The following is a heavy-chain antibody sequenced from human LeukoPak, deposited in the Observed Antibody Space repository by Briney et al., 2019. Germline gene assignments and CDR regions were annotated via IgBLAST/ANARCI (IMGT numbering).Heavy chain of an antibody. D-gene: IGHD4-17*01. Sequence: ASVKVSCKVSGYTLTELSMHWVRQAPGKGLEWMGGFDPEDGETIYAQKLQGRVTMTTDTSTSTAYMELRSLRSDDTAVYYCARVANDYGDYGGGWFDPWGQGTLVTVSS. J-gene: IGHJ5*02. CDR1: GYTLTELS. CDR2: FDPEDGET. V-gene: IGHV1-24*01. CDR3: ARVANDYGDYGGGWFDP.